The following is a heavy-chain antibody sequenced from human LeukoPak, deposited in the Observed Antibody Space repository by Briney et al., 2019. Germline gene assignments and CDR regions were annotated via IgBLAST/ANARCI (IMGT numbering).Heavy chain of an antibody. J-gene: IGHJ4*02. V-gene: IGHV3-48*01. Sequence: GGSLRLSCAASGFTFSSYSMNWVRQAPGKGLEWVSYISSSSSTIYYADSVKGRFTISRDNAKNSLYLQMNSLRAEDTAVYYCARDRRIAAAGTEIDYWGQGTLVTVSS. CDR2: ISSSSSTI. CDR3: ARDRRIAAAGTEIDY. D-gene: IGHD6-13*01. CDR1: GFTFSSYS.